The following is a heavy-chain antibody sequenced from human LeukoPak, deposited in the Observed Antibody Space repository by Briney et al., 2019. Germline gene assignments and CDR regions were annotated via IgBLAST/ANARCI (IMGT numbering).Heavy chain of an antibody. Sequence: PSETLSLTCTVSGGSISSSSYYWGWIRQPPGKGLEWIGSIYYSGSTYYNPSLKSRVTISVDTSKNQFSLKLSSVTAADTAVYYCARSGAPPALMTLFDYWGQGTLVTVSS. V-gene: IGHV4-39*07. D-gene: IGHD1-14*01. J-gene: IGHJ4*02. CDR3: ARSGAPPALMTLFDY. CDR1: GGSISSSSYY. CDR2: IYYSGST.